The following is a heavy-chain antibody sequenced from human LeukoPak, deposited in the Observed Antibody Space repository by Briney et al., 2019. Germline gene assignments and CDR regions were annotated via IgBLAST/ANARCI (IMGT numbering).Heavy chain of an antibody. CDR3: ARLAYYFDY. J-gene: IGHJ4*02. Sequence: SETLSLTCTVSGYSISSGYYWGWIRQPPGKGLEWIGSIYHSGSTYYNPSLKSRVTISVDTSKNQFSLKLSSVTAADTAVYYCARLAYYFDYWGQGILVTVSS. CDR1: GYSISSGYY. V-gene: IGHV4-38-2*02. CDR2: IYHSGST.